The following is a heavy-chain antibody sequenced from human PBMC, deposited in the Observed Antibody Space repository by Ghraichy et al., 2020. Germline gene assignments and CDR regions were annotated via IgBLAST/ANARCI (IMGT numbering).Heavy chain of an antibody. CDR2: IYNTGST. CDR3: ASQFCSGGACYWDI. CDR1: GGSITSDRNS. J-gene: IGHJ3*02. D-gene: IGHD2-8*02. Sequence: SETLSLTCTVSGGSITSDRNSWSWIRQPAGKGLEWIGRIYNTGSTNYDPSLRSRVTISADTSKNQFSLKLSPVTAADTAVYYCASQFCSGGACYWDIWGQGTMITVSS. V-gene: IGHV4-61*02.